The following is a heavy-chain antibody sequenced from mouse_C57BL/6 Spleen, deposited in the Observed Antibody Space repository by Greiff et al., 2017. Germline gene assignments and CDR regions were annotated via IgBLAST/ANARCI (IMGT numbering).Heavy chain of an antibody. V-gene: IGHV5-16*01. CDR1: GFTFSDYY. CDR3: ARENYYGRGCAY. Sequence: DVKLVESEGGLVQPGSSMKLSCTASGFTFSDYYMPWVRQVPEKGLEWVANINYDGSSTNYLDSLTGRFTFSRDNAKNILYLQLSSLKSEDTATDYCARENYYGRGCAYGGQGTLVTVSA. D-gene: IGHD1-1*01. J-gene: IGHJ3*01. CDR2: INYDGSST.